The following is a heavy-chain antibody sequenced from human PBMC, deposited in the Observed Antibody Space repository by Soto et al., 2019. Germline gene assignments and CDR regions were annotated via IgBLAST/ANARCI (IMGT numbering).Heavy chain of an antibody. V-gene: IGHV3-33*01. CDR2: IWYYGSNK. D-gene: IGHD2-21*01. J-gene: IGHJ6*02. Sequence: SLRLSCAASGFTFSSYGMHLVRQAPGKGLECVAVIWYYGSNKYFADFVKGLFTISRDNSKNTLYLQMNSLRAEDTAVYYCARENSFDGMDVWGQGTTVA. CDR3: ARENSFDGMDV. CDR1: GFTFSSYG.